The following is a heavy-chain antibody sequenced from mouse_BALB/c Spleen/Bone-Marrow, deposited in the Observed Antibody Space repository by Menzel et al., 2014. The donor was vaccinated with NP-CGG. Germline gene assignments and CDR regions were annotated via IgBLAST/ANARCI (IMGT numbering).Heavy chain of an antibody. CDR3: ARCLTGTSAMDY. D-gene: IGHD4-1*01. CDR1: GYAFTNYL. V-gene: IGHV1-54*01. CDR2: INPGSGGT. Sequence: QVQLQQSGAELVRPGASVKVSCKASGYAFTNYLIEWVKQRPGQGLEWIGVINPGSGGTNYNEKLKAKATLTADKSSSTAYMQLSSLTSDDSAVYFCARCLTGTSAMDYWGQGTSVIVSS. J-gene: IGHJ4*01.